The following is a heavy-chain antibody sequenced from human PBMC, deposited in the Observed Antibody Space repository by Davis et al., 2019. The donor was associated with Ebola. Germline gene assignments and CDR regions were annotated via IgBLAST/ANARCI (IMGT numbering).Heavy chain of an antibody. D-gene: IGHD3-16*02. CDR3: TTGHNDYIWGSYRPRDY. Sequence: GGSLRLSCAASGFTFSGSAMHWVRQASGKGLEWVGRIRSKANSYATAYAASVKGRFTISRDDSKNTAYLQMNSLKTEDTAVYYCTTGHNDYIWGSYRPRDYWGQGTLVTVSS. CDR2: IRSKANSYAT. CDR1: GFTFSGSA. V-gene: IGHV3-73*01. J-gene: IGHJ4*02.